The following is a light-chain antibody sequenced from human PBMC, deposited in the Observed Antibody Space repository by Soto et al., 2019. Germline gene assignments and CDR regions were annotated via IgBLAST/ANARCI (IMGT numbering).Light chain of an antibody. CDR2: VNN. CDR1: SSNIGVNT. CDR3: AAWDDTLNAYA. J-gene: IGLJ1*01. V-gene: IGLV1-44*01. Sequence: QSSLTQPPSASGTPGQRVTISCSGGSSNIGVNTVNWYQQLPGTAPKLLIYVNNQRPSGVPDRFSGSRSGTSASLAISGLQSADEADYYCAAWDDTLNAYACGRGTKV.